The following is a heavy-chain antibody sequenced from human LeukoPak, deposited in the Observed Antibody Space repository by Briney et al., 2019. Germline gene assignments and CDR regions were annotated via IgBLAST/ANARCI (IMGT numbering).Heavy chain of an antibody. D-gene: IGHD2-15*01. Sequence: ASVKVSCKASGGTFISYAISWVRQAPGQGLEWMGGIIPIFGTANYAQKFQGRVTITADESTSTAYMELSSLRSEDTAVYYCARDLMGGGVEGVYFDYWGQGTLVTVSS. CDR1: GGTFISYA. V-gene: IGHV1-69*01. J-gene: IGHJ4*02. CDR2: IIPIFGTA. CDR3: ARDLMGGGVEGVYFDY.